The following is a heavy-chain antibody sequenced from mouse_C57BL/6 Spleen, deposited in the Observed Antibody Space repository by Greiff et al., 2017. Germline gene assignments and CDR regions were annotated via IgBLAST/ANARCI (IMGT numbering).Heavy chain of an antibody. CDR3: ARRNLGPCITTVVAPFDY. CDR2: ISSGGGYT. J-gene: IGHJ2*01. D-gene: IGHD1-1*01. Sequence: EVKLVESGGDLVKPGGSLKLSCAASGFTFSSYGMSWVRQTPDKRLEWVATISSGGGYTYYPDSVKGRFTISRDNAKNTLYLQMSSLKSEDTAMYYCARRNLGPCITTVVAPFDYWGQGTTLTVSS. V-gene: IGHV5-6*02. CDR1: GFTFSSYG.